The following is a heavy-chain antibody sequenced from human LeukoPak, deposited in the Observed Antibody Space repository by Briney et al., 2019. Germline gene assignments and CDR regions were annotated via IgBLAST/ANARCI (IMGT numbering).Heavy chain of an antibody. CDR2: ISGSGGST. V-gene: IGHV3-23*01. CDR1: GFTFSSYA. J-gene: IGHJ3*02. CDR3: AKYLEGGFNPSVFDI. D-gene: IGHD3-16*01. Sequence: GGSLRLSCAASGFTFSSYAMSWVRQAPGKGLEWVSAISGSGGSTYYADSVKGRFTISRDNSTNTLYLQMNSLRAEDTAVYYCAKYLEGGFNPSVFDIWGQGTMVTVSS.